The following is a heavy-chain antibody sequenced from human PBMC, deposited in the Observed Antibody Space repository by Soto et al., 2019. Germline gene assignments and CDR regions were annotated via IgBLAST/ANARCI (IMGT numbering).Heavy chain of an antibody. D-gene: IGHD5-18*01. CDR3: AGTTSMADFDY. CDR2: ICYDGSNK. CDR1: GFTFSSYG. V-gene: IGHV3-33*01. J-gene: IGHJ4*02. Sequence: QVQLVESGGGVVQPGRSLRLSCAASGFTFSSYGMHWVRQAPGKGLVWVAVICYDGSNKYYPDSVQGRFTVSRDNSKTTLYLQMNSLRAEDTAVYYCAGTTSMADFDYWGQGTLVTVSS.